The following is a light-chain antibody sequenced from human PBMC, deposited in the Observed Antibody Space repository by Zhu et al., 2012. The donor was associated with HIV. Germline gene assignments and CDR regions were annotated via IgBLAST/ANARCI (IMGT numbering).Light chain of an antibody. J-gene: IGKJ4*01. V-gene: IGKV1-27*01. CDR3: QKYNSAPLT. Sequence: DIQMTQSPSSLSASLGDRVTITCRASQDINNYLAWYQQKPGKVPKLLIYAASTLLSGVPSRFSGSGSGTDFTLTISSLEPEDVATYYCQKYNSAPLTFGGGTKVEIK. CDR2: AAS. CDR1: QDINNY.